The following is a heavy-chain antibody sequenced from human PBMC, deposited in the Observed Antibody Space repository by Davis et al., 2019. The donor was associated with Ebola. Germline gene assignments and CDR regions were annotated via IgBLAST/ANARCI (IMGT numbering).Heavy chain of an antibody. CDR1: GFTFSTYT. CDR2: ISISSAFI. Sequence: GGSLRLSCAASGFTFSTYTMTWVRQAPGKGLEWVSSISISSAFIYYADSVKGRFTISRDNSKNTLHLQMNSLRVEDTAIYYCAKDTSNVWFDVWGQGTMVTVSS. V-gene: IGHV3-21*04. CDR3: AKDTSNVWFDV. D-gene: IGHD6-19*01. J-gene: IGHJ3*01.